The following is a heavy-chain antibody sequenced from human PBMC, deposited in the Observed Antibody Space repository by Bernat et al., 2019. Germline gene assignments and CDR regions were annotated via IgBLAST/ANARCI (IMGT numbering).Heavy chain of an antibody. J-gene: IGHJ2*01. CDR2: IYHSGST. CDR1: GGSIGSSDW. CDR3: ARNYCSGGSWHWFFDL. V-gene: IGHV4-4*02. Sequence: QVQLEESGPGLVKPSGTLSLTCAVSGGSIGSSDWWSWVRQPPGKGLQWIGEIYHSGSTNYMPYLQSRVTISIDKSKNQLSLKVTSVTAADTAVYYWARNYCSGGSWHWFFDLWGRGTLVTVSS. D-gene: IGHD2-15*01.